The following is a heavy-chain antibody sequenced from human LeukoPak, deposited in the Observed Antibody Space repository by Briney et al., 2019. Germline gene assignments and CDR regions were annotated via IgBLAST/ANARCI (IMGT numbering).Heavy chain of an antibody. J-gene: IGHJ4*02. Sequence: SLRLSCAASGFSFSDHYMDWVRQAPGKGLEWVGRIRNNAKSSTTEYAASVKDRITISRDDSKNSLYLQMNSLKIEDTAVYYCARLTPDISGHYYSDYWGQRTLVTVSS. CDR3: ARLTPDISGHYYSDY. CDR2: IRNNAKSSTT. V-gene: IGHV3-72*01. CDR1: GFSFSDHY. D-gene: IGHD3-22*01.